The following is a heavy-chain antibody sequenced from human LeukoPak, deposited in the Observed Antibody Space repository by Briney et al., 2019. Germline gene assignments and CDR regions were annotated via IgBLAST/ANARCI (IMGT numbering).Heavy chain of an antibody. V-gene: IGHV3-7*01. CDR3: ADDSNLARYYGMDV. J-gene: IGHJ6*02. D-gene: IGHD4-11*01. CDR1: GFTFSSYW. CDR2: IKQDGNDK. Sequence: GGSLRLFCAASGFTFSSYWMRWVREAPGKGREWVANIKQDGNDKYYGDSVKGRFTIPRDNAKNSLYLQMNRLGAEDTAVYYCADDSNLARYYGMDVWGQGTTVTVSS.